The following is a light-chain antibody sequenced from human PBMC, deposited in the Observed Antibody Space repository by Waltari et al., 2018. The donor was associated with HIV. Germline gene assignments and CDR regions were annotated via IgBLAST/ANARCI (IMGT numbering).Light chain of an antibody. CDR2: DAS. CDR1: QRVSSY. V-gene: IGKV3-11*01. J-gene: IGKJ4*01. Sequence: EIVLTQSPATLPLSPGERATLSCKASQRVSSYLAWYQQKPGQAPRLLIYDASNRATGIPARFSGSGSGTDFTLTISSLEPEDVAVYYCQQRSNWPPLTFGGGTKVEIK. CDR3: QQRSNWPPLT.